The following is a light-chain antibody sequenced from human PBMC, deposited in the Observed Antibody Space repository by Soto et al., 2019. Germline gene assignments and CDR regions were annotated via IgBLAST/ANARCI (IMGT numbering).Light chain of an antibody. CDR3: QQYFDTPLT. CDR1: QSGLNTSKNKNS. CDR2: WAS. Sequence: DAGMAQSPDSLAVSLGEKATINVKSSQSGLNTSKNKNSLAWYQQKPGQPPKXXIYWASTRESGVPDRFSGSGSGTDFTLTISSLQAEDMAVYYCQQYFDTPLTFGQGTKVDIK. J-gene: IGKJ1*01. V-gene: IGKV4-1*01.